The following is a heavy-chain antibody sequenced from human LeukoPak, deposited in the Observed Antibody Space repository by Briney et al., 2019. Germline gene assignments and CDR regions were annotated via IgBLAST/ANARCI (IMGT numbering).Heavy chain of an antibody. CDR1: GFSFSDYD. D-gene: IGHD3-16*02. V-gene: IGHV3-48*03. CDR3: ARAMITFAGVIANPFDF. CDR2: FSSTGMTT. Sequence: GGSLRLSCAASGFSFSDYDINWVRQAPGDGPEWVSYFSSTGMTTDYRDSVRGRFTISRDNAKNLLYLQMDSLRAQDTAVYYCARAMITFAGVIANPFDFWGQGTLVTVSS. J-gene: IGHJ4*02.